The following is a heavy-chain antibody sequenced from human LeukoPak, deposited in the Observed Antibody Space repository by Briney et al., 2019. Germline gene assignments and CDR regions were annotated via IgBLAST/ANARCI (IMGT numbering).Heavy chain of an antibody. V-gene: IGHV3-30-3*01. CDR3: ARMYRSGWQDFDY. Sequence: GGSLRLSCAASGFTFSSYAMHWVRQAPGKGLEWVAVISYDGSNKYYADSVKGRFTISRDNSKNTLYLQMNSLRAEDTAVYYCARMYRSGWQDFDYWGQGTLVTVSS. CDR1: GFTFSSYA. CDR2: ISYDGSNK. D-gene: IGHD6-19*01. J-gene: IGHJ4*02.